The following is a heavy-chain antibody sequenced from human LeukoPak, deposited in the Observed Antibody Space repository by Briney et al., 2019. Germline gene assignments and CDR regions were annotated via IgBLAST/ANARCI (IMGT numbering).Heavy chain of an antibody. J-gene: IGHJ4*02. V-gene: IGHV4-59*01. Sequence: SETLSLTCTASGGSISSNYWSWIRQPPGKGLEWIGYIYYSGSTNYNPSLKSRVTISVDTSKNQFSLKLSSVTAADTAVYYCARVNAALYDYWGQGTLVTVSS. CDR3: ARVNAALYDY. D-gene: IGHD2-2*02. CDR1: GGSISSNY. CDR2: IYYSGST.